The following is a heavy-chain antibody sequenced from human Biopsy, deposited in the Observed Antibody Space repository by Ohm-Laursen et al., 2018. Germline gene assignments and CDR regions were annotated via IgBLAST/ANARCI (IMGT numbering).Heavy chain of an antibody. D-gene: IGHD5-24*01. J-gene: IGHJ5*02. CDR2: IYYRGIA. V-gene: IGHV4-59*01. Sequence: GTLSLTCTVSGGPLNSCYWSWIRQPPGTGLEWIGYIYYRGIAANYNPSLKGRVTISVDTSKHQFSLRLTSATAAATAVYYCARGGFGLDGYNSPWGRGTLVIVSS. CDR3: ARGGFGLDGYNSP. CDR1: GGPLNSCY.